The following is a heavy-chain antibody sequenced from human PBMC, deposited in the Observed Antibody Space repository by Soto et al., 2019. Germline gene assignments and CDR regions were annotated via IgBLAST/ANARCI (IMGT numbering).Heavy chain of an antibody. CDR1: GFTFSSYA. CDR2: ISGSGGST. CDR3: AKGIVVVPAAIHGMDV. J-gene: IGHJ6*02. V-gene: IGHV3-23*01. D-gene: IGHD2-2*02. Sequence: EGQLLESGGGLVQPGGSLRLCCAASGFTFSSYAMSWVRQAPGKGLEWVSAISGSGGSTYYADSVKGRFTISRDNSKNTLYLQMNSLRAEDTAVYYCAKGIVVVPAAIHGMDVWGQGTTVTVSS.